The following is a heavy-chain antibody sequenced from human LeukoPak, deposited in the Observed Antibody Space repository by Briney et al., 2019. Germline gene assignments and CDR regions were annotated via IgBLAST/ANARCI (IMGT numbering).Heavy chain of an antibody. Sequence: ASVKVSCKASGYTFTSYGISWVRQAPGQGLEWMGWISVYTGNTNYAQQLQGRVTMTRDTSTSTVYMELSSLRSEDTAVYYCATFPTRSSWFDPWGQGTLVTVSS. V-gene: IGHV1-18*01. CDR1: GYTFTSYG. CDR3: ATFPTRSSWFDP. J-gene: IGHJ5*02. CDR2: ISVYTGNT. D-gene: IGHD2/OR15-2a*01.